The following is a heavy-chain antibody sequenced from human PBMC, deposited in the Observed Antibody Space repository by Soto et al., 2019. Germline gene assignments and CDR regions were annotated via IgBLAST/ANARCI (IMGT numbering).Heavy chain of an antibody. D-gene: IGHD2-15*01. CDR2: IIPIFGTA. CDR3: ARGQYCSGGSCYGY. V-gene: IGHV1-69*13. Sequence: ASVKVSCKASGGTFSSYAISWVRQAPGQGPEWMGGIIPIFGTANYAQKFQGRVTITADESTSTAYMELSSLRSEDTAVYYCARGQYCSGGSCYGYWGQGTLVTVSS. J-gene: IGHJ4*02. CDR1: GGTFSSYA.